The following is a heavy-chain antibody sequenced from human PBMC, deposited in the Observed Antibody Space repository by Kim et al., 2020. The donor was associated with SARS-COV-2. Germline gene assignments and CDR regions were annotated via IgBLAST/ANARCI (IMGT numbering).Heavy chain of an antibody. J-gene: IGHJ4*02. CDR3: AKHWRP. V-gene: IGHV4-59*08. CDR2: FHYSGTT. D-gene: IGHD6-25*01. Sequence: SETLSRTCTVSGVSITNNYWSWVRQSPGKGLEWIGNFHYSGTTNYNPSFVSRATISVDTSKNQFSLILNSVTAADTAVYYCAKHWRPWGQGTLVTVSS. CDR1: GVSITNNY.